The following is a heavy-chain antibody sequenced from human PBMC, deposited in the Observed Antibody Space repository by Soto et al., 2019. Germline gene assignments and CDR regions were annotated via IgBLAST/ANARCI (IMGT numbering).Heavy chain of an antibody. Sequence: QVQLVQSGAEVKKPGASVKVSCTFTSYDINWVRQAAGQGLEWMAWMNPNSGDTRFAQKFQGRVTMTRDTSKFTAXMELSNLRSEGTAVYYCARGPGSSDWRFSYYYMGVWDQGTTVTVSS. CDR2: MNPNSGDT. V-gene: IGHV1-8*01. D-gene: IGHD6-19*01. J-gene: IGHJ6*02. CDR1: FTSYD. CDR3: ARGPGSSDWRFSYYYMGV.